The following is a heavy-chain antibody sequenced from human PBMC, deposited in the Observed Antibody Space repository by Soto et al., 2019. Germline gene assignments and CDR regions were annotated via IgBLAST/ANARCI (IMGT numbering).Heavy chain of an antibody. V-gene: IGHV4-34*01. CDR1: GGSFSGYY. J-gene: IGHJ4*02. Sequence: SETLSLTCAVYGGSFSGYYWSWIRQPPGKGLEWIGEINHSGSTNYNPSLKSRVTISVDTSKNQFSLKLSSVTAADTAVYYCVRSNWNYYFDYWGQGTLVTVSS. CDR3: VRSNWNYYFDY. CDR2: INHSGST. D-gene: IGHD1-7*01.